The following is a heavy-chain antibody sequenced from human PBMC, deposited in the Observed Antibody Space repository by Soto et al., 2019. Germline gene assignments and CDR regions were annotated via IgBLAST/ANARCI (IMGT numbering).Heavy chain of an antibody. D-gene: IGHD6-13*01. CDR3: ARGYRQAGYSSSWVFDY. J-gene: IGHJ4*02. CDR1: GGSINNGGYY. CDR2: MYYSGST. V-gene: IGHV4-31*03. Sequence: QVQLRESGPGLVKPSQTLSLTCTVSGGSINNGGYYWNWIRQHPGKGLEWIGYMYYSGSTYYNTFLRRRVIISADTSENHVSLKLSSVTAADSAVYFCARGYRQAGYSSSWVFDYWGQGTLVNVSS.